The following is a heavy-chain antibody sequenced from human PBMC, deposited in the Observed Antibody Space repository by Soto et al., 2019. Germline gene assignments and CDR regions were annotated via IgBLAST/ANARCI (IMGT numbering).Heavy chain of an antibody. CDR3: ARTPVAAYNWFDP. Sequence: QVQLVQSGAEVKEPGASVKVSCKASGYTFTSYGISWVRQAPGQGLEWMAWINTYNGNTNYAHKLQGRVTMTTDTSTSTAYMELRSLRSDDTAVYYCARTPVAAYNWFDPWGQGTLVTVSS. V-gene: IGHV1-18*01. D-gene: IGHD6-19*01. CDR2: INTYNGNT. CDR1: GYTFTSYG. J-gene: IGHJ5*02.